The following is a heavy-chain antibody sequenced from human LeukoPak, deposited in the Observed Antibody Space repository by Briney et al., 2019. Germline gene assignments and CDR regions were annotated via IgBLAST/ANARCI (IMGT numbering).Heavy chain of an antibody. Sequence: GGSLRLSCVASGFTFSTYSMKWVRQAPGKGLEWVSYISDSSSTIYYADSVRGRFTISRDNAKNSLYLQMNGLRAEDTAVYYCARDNWGPDYWGQGILVTVSS. CDR1: GFTFSTYS. CDR2: ISDSSSTI. J-gene: IGHJ4*02. CDR3: ARDNWGPDY. D-gene: IGHD7-27*01. V-gene: IGHV3-48*04.